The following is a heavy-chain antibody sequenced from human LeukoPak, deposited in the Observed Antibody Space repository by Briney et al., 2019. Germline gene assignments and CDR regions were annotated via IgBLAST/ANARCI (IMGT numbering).Heavy chain of an antibody. CDR3: ATSHYSYCTDGSCYFDY. D-gene: IGHD2-8*01. J-gene: IGHJ4*02. CDR1: GFTFSSYA. CDR2: ISGGGDKK. Sequence: GGSLRLSCAASGFTFSSYAMSWVRQAPGKGLEWVSSISGGGDKKYYADSEKGRFTISRDNRKNTIYLQMNSLRAGDTAVYFCATSHYSYCTDGSCYFDYWGQGNLVAVSS. V-gene: IGHV3-23*01.